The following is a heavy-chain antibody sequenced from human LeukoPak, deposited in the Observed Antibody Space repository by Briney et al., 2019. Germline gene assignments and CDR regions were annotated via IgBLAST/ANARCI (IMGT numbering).Heavy chain of an antibody. CDR1: GGSFSGYY. Sequence: SETLSLTCAVYGGSFSGYYWSWIRQPPGKGLEWIGEINHSGSTNYNPSLKSRVTISVDTSKNQFSLKLSSVTAAGTAVYYCASGYQLLHARGVGAFDIWGQGTMVTVSS. D-gene: IGHD2-2*01. J-gene: IGHJ3*02. CDR3: ASGYQLLHARGVGAFDI. V-gene: IGHV4-34*01. CDR2: INHSGST.